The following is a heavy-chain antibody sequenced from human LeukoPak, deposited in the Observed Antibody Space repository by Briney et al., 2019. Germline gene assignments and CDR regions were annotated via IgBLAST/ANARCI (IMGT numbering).Heavy chain of an antibody. Sequence: PSETLSLTCTVPGGSITSSGYYWGWIRQPPGKGLGWIVSIYYSGNTYYNPPLNSLVTISVDTSKNQFSLKLSSRTAADTAVYYCARQHARGAVVALVDYWGQGALVTVSS. CDR2: IYYSGNT. CDR1: GGSITSSGYY. CDR3: ARQHARGAVVALVDY. J-gene: IGHJ4*02. D-gene: IGHD3-22*01. V-gene: IGHV4-39*01.